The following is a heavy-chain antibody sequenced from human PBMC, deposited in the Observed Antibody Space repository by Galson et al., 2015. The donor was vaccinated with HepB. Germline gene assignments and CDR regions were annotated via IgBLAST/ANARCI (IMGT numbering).Heavy chain of an antibody. CDR1: GFTFSSYA. CDR3: AKDSQQWLVRYYFDY. J-gene: IGHJ4*02. D-gene: IGHD6-19*01. Sequence: SLRLSCAASGFTFSSYAMSWVRQAPGKGLEWVSAISGSGDSTYYADSVKGRFTISRDNSKNTLYLQMNSLRAEDTAVYYCAKDSQQWLVRYYFDYWGQGTLVTVSS. V-gene: IGHV3-23*01. CDR2: ISGSGDST.